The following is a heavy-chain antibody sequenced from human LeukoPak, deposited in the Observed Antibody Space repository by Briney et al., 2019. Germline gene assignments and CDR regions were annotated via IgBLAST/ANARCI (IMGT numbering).Heavy chain of an antibody. V-gene: IGHV3-30*03. J-gene: IGHJ5*02. CDR2: ISYDGSDK. CDR3: ARDNWNYAWFDP. CDR1: GFTFSSYG. D-gene: IGHD1-7*01. Sequence: GGSLRLSCVASGFTFSSYGMHWVRQAPGKGLEWVAVISYDGSDKDYADSLKGRFTISRDNSKNTLYLQMNSLRAEDTAAYYCARDNWNYAWFDPWGQGTLVTVSS.